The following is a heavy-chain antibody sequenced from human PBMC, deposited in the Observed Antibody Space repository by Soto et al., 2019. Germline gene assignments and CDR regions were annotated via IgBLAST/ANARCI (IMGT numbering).Heavy chain of an antibody. J-gene: IGHJ4*02. CDR3: ARDPSVRYFDWSFDY. CDR1: GFTFSSYA. D-gene: IGHD3-9*01. Sequence: EVQLVESGGGLVQPGGSLRLSCAASGFTFSSYAMHWVRQAPGKGLEYVSAISSNGGSTYYANSVKGRSTISRDNSKNTLYLQLGSLRAEGLAVYYCARDPSVRYFDWSFDYWGQGTLVTVSS. CDR2: ISSNGGST. V-gene: IGHV3-64*01.